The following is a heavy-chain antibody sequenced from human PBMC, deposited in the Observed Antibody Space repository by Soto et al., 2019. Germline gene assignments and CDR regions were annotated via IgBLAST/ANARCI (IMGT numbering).Heavy chain of an antibody. CDR1: GGSFSGYF. CDR2: VNHNGRN. J-gene: IGHJ3*01. Sequence: SLTCAVYGGSFSGYFWNWIRQTPGKGLEWKGKVNHNGRNNYNPSLKSRVTISLDMSKNQISLKLTSVTAADTAVYYCARGGSSDWQVAFDFWGQGTMVTVSS. D-gene: IGHD6-19*01. CDR3: ARGGSSDWQVAFDF. V-gene: IGHV4-34*01.